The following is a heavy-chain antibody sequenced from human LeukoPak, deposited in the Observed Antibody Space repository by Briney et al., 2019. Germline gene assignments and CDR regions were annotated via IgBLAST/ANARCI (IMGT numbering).Heavy chain of an antibody. CDR2: INPSGGGT. D-gene: IGHD6-19*01. V-gene: IGHV1-46*01. CDR3: ARTIAVPPFYYFDC. Sequence: GASVKVSCKASGHTSTTYAIHWVRQAPGQGLEWMGIINPSGGGTSYAQKFQGRVTMTRDTSTSTVYMELSSLRSEDTAVYYCARTIAVPPFYYFDCWGQGSLVTVSS. CDR1: GHTSTTYA. J-gene: IGHJ4*02.